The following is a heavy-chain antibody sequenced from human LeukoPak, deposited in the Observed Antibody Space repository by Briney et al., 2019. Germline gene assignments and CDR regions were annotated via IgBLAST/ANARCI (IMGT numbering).Heavy chain of an antibody. CDR3: AKHVGSSFLPFDP. Sequence: SETLSLTCAVYGESFSGYYWSWIRQPPGKGLEWIGEINHSGSTNYNPSLKSRVTISVDTSKSQFSLKLSSVTAAGTAVYYCAKHVGSSFLPFDPWGQGTLVTVSS. J-gene: IGHJ5*02. V-gene: IGHV4-34*01. CDR2: INHSGST. D-gene: IGHD6-13*01. CDR1: GESFSGYY.